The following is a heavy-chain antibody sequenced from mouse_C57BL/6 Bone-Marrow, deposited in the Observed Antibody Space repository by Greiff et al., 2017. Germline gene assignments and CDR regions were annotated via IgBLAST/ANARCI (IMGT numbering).Heavy chain of an antibody. J-gene: IGHJ3*01. CDR1: GFTFTSYW. Sequence: QVQLQQSGAELVKPGASVKLSCTASGFTFTSYWMQWVNQRPGQGLEWIGEIDPSDSNNNYNQKFKGKATLTVDTSSCTSYMQLISLTTVDAAVYYCTGIAGSSCFAYWGQGTLVTVSA. CDR3: TGIAGSSCFAY. D-gene: IGHD1-1*01. CDR2: IDPSDSNN. V-gene: IGHV1-50*01.